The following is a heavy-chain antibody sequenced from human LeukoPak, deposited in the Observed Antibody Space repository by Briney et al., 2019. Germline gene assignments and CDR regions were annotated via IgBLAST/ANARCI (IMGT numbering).Heavy chain of an antibody. J-gene: IGHJ4*02. Sequence: GGSLRLSCAASGFTFRTYEMNWVRRAPGKGLEWVSYISSSGITIYYADSVKGQFTISRDTVKNSLYLQMKSLRAEDTAVDYFARDAEQRGYFDYWGQGTLVTVSS. CDR3: ARDAEQRGYFDY. CDR1: GFTFRTYE. D-gene: IGHD6-25*01. V-gene: IGHV3-48*03. CDR2: ISSSGITI.